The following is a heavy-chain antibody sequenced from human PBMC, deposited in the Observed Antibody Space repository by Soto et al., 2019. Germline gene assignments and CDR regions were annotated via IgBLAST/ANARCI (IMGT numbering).Heavy chain of an antibody. J-gene: IGHJ5*02. Sequence: SETLSLTCAVSGGSIASNNWWTWVRQPPGKGLEWIGEIYHRGSTNYNPSLKRRVSISLDKSKNQFSLKLTSVTAADTAVYFCARTGKFYYYDMSGLPFDPWGPGVLVTVSS. CDR1: GGSIASNNW. D-gene: IGHD3-22*01. CDR2: IYHRGST. CDR3: ARTGKFYYYDMSGLPFDP. V-gene: IGHV4-4*02.